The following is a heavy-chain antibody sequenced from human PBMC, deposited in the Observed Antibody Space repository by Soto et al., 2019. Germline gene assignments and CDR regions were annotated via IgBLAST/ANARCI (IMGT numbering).Heavy chain of an antibody. J-gene: IGHJ4*02. CDR3: AKSSHAAMVTSVDY. CDR2: ISYDGSNK. CDR1: GFTFSSYG. D-gene: IGHD5-18*01. Sequence: QVQLVESGGGVVQPGRSLRLSCAASGFTFSSYGMHWVRQAPGKGLEWVAVISYDGSNKYYADSVKGRFTISRDNSKNTLYLQMNSLRAEDTAVYYCAKSSHAAMVTSVDYWGQGTLVTVSS. V-gene: IGHV3-30*18.